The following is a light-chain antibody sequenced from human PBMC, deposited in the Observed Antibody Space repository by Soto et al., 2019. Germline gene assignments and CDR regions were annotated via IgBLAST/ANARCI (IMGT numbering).Light chain of an antibody. CDR2: GAS. J-gene: IGKJ2*01. CDR1: QSVTSN. Sequence: EIVMTQSPVTLSVSPGERATLSCRASQSVTSNLAWYQQKPGQASRLLIYGASTRATGIPARFSGSGSGTEFTLTISNLQSEDFAVYYCQQYGTSPLMYTFGQGTKLSIK. CDR3: QQYGTSPLMYT. V-gene: IGKV3-15*01.